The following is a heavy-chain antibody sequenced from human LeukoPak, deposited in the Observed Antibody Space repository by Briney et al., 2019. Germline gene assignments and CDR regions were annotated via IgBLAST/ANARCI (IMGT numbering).Heavy chain of an antibody. CDR2: ISHDGGND. CDR1: GSTFRNRA. CDR3: VGSPTYYYMDV. J-gene: IGHJ6*03. V-gene: IGHV3-30*04. Sequence: QPGKSLRLSCAASGSTFRNRAIHWVREAPGKGLEGVTVISHDGGNDYYRDSVKGRFTISRDNSKNTVVLQMNSLSPDDTAVYYCVGSPTYYYMDVWGKGTTVTVSS. D-gene: IGHD3-10*01.